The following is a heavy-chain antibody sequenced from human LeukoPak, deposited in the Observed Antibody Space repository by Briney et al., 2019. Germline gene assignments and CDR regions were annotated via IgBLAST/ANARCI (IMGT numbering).Heavy chain of an antibody. J-gene: IGHJ4*02. CDR1: GFTFSSFG. Sequence: PGGSLRLSCSASGFTFSSFGMHWVRQAPGKGLEWVSSISSSSSYIYYADSVKGRFTISRDNAKNSLYLQMNSLRAEDTAVYYCARDARSWYDYWGQGTLVTVSS. V-gene: IGHV3-21*01. CDR3: ARDARSWYDY. CDR2: ISSSSSYI. D-gene: IGHD6-13*01.